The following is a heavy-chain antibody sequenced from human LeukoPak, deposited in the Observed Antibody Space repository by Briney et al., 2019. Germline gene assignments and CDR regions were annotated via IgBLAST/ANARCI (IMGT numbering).Heavy chain of an antibody. D-gene: IGHD6-19*01. CDR1: GGSISSYY. CDR2: IYCSGST. Sequence: SETLSLTCTVSGGSISSYYWSWIRQPPGKGLEWIGYIYCSGSTNYNPSLKSRVTISVDTSKNQFSLKLSSVTAADTAVYYCATAGYSSGWFDYWGQGTLVTVSS. CDR3: ATAGYSSGWFDY. V-gene: IGHV4-59*01. J-gene: IGHJ4*02.